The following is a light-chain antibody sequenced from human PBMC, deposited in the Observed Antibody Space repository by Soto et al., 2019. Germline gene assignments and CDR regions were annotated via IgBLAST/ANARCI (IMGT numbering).Light chain of an antibody. CDR3: QQRTDWHRT. CDR1: QSVSRF. V-gene: IGKV3-11*01. Sequence: EIVLTQSPATLSLSPGDSATLSCRASQSVSRFLAWYQQKPGQAPRLLIYEAVNRATGIPDRFSGSGSGTDFTLTISSLEPEDFAVYYCQQRTDWHRTFGPGTKVEVK. J-gene: IGKJ1*01. CDR2: EAV.